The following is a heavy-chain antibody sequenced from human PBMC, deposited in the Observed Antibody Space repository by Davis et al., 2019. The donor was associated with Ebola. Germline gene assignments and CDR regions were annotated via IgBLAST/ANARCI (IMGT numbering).Heavy chain of an antibody. D-gene: IGHD2-8*01. V-gene: IGHV4-34*01. CDR1: RGSISSYY. CDR3: ARVGGYCTNGVCYGDGYFDY. J-gene: IGHJ4*02. Sequence: SETLSLTCTVSRGSISSYYWTWIHQPPGKGLEWIGKINHSGSTNYNPSLKSRVTISVDTSKNQFSLKLSSVTAADTAVYYCARVGGYCTNGVCYGDGYFDYWGQGTLVTVSS. CDR2: INHSGST.